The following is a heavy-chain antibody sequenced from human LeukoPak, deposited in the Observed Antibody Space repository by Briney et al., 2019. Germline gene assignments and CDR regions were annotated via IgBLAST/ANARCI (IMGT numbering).Heavy chain of an antibody. Sequence: SETLSLTCDVSGGSISSGRYFWGWLRQPPGKGLEWIGSIYYSGSTYYNPSLKSRLTISVDTSKNQFSLKLASVTAADTAVYYCARIYCSSTTCYFPSWFDSWGQGTLVTVSS. V-gene: IGHV4-39*01. CDR3: ARIYCSSTTCYFPSWFDS. D-gene: IGHD2-2*01. CDR2: IYYSGST. J-gene: IGHJ5*01. CDR1: GGSISSGRYF.